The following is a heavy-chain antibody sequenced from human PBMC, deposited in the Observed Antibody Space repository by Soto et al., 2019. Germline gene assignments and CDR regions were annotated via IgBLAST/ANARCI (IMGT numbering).Heavy chain of an antibody. J-gene: IGHJ4*02. V-gene: IGHV3-74*01. CDR2: INTDGSII. Sequence: GGSLRLSCAASGLIFSNYKMHWVRQAPGKGLVWVSRINTDGSIIDYADSVKGRFTVSRDNAKNTLYLQMNSLRADDTAVYYCARDTDGLHYWGQGTLVTXSS. CDR1: GLIFSNYK. CDR3: ARDTDGLHY.